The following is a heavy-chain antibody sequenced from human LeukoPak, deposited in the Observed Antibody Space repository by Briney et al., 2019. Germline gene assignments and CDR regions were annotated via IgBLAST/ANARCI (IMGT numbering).Heavy chain of an antibody. CDR1: GFTFSSYW. D-gene: IGHD3-10*01. J-gene: IGHJ4*02. Sequence: PGGSLRLSCAASGFTFSSYWMHWVRQAPGKGLVWVSGINSDGGTTTYADSVKGRFTISRDNAKNTLYLQMNNLRAEDTATYYCATDYYVSGSYYRLFYWGQGTLVTVSS. V-gene: IGHV3-74*01. CDR2: INSDGGTT. CDR3: ATDYYVSGSYYRLFY.